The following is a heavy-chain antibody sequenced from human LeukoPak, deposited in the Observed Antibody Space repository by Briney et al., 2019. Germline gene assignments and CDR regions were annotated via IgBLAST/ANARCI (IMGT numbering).Heavy chain of an antibody. CDR1: GGSVSSGSDS. CDR3: VRSLRLYNFDY. CDR2: IYYSGSS. Sequence: SETLSLTCTVSGGSVSSGSDSWSWIRQPPGKGLEWVGYIYYSGSSNYNPSLVPRVTMSVDTSKNQFSLKLRSVTAADTAVYYCVRSLRLYNFDYWGQGILVTVSS. J-gene: IGHJ4*02. V-gene: IGHV4-61*01.